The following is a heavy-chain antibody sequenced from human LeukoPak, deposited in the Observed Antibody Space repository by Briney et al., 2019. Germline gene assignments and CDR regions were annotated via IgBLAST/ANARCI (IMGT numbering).Heavy chain of an antibody. CDR2: ISWNSGSI. D-gene: IGHD3-3*01. V-gene: IGHV3-9*01. CDR3: AKDLGDFWSGYRGSLYYGMDV. Sequence: GGSLRLSCAASGFTFDDYAMHWVRQAPGKGLEWVSGISWNSGSIGYADSVKGRFTISRDNAKNSLCLQMNSLRAEDTALYYCAKDLGDFWSGYRGSLYYGMDVWGQGTTVTVSS. CDR1: GFTFDDYA. J-gene: IGHJ6*02.